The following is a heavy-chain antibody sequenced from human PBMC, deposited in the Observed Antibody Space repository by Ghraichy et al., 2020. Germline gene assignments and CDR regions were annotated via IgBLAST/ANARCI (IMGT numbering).Heavy chain of an antibody. CDR2: IRQDGDEK. V-gene: IGHV3-7*01. J-gene: IGHJ6*02. D-gene: IGHD3-16*01. CDR3: ARPRGDLYYYSMDV. CDR1: GFTFNRYW. Sequence: GGSLRLSCAASGFTFNRYWMTWVRQAPGKGLEWVANIRQDGDEKYYVDSVKGRFTISRDNAKNSLYLQMNSLRAEDTAVYYCARPRGDLYYYSMDVWGQGTTVTVAS.